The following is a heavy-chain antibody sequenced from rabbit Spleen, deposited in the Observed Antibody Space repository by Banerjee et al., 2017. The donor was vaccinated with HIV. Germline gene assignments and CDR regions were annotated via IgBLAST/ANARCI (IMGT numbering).Heavy chain of an antibody. V-gene: IGHV1S40*01. D-gene: IGHD2-1*01. J-gene: IGHJ4*01. CDR3: ARGSATMTMVITGYYFSL. CDR2: IYAAKGST. CDR1: GIDFTKYY. Sequence: TLTCKASGIDFTKYYITWVRQAPGKGLEWIGIIYAAKGSTDYASWVNGRFTISKTSSTTVTLQMTSLTAADTATYFCARGSATMTMVITGYYFSLWGQGTLVTVS.